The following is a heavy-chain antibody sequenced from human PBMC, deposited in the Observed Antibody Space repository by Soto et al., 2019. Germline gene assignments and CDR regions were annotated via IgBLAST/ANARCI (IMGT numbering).Heavy chain of an antibody. CDR2: ISHDGNDI. V-gene: IGHV3-30*04. CDR3: ARSTMTVVVPFDC. D-gene: IGHD3-22*01. CDR1: GFNISDFA. J-gene: IGHJ4*02. Sequence: QVQLVESGGGVVQPGRSLRLSCAASGFNISDFAMHWARQAPGKGLEWVTLISHDGNDIYYAASLKGRFTVSRDTAKNTLYLQMNSLTTDDTAIFYCARSTMTVVVPFDCWGQGALVTVSS.